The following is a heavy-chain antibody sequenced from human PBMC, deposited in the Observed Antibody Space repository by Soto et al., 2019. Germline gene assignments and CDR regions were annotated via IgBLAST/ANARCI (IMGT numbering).Heavy chain of an antibody. Sequence: PGGSLRLSCAASEFTFDKYYMTWVRQAPGKGPEWVANIKPDGSEQYYVDSVKGRFTISRDNANNSLYLQMNSLRAEDTAVYYCARVGGEAVAGPNDYWGQGTLVTVSS. CDR2: IKPDGSEQ. J-gene: IGHJ4*02. CDR1: EFTFDKYY. CDR3: ARVGGEAVAGPNDY. V-gene: IGHV3-7*01. D-gene: IGHD6-19*01.